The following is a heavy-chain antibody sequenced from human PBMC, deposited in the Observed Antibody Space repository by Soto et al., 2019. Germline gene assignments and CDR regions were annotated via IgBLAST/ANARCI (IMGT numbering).Heavy chain of an antibody. V-gene: IGHV3-23*01. CDR2: ISGSGGTT. D-gene: IGHD6-25*01. Sequence: EVQLLESGGGLVQPGGSLRLSCAASGFTFNNYAMSWVRQAPGEGLEWVSAISGSGGTTYYAESVKGRFTISRDNSKNTLYLQMNSLRAEDTAVYYCAKSLVGTGGSSGGAWYFDCWGQGGLVTVSS. CDR3: AKSLVGTGGSSGGAWYFDC. J-gene: IGHJ4*02. CDR1: GFTFNNYA.